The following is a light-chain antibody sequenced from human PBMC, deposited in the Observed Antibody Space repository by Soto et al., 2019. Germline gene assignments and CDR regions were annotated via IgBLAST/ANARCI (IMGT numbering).Light chain of an antibody. CDR3: QQYNNWPRT. Sequence: VRPQSPATLSVSPEARATLSGRARPHLRSTLAWYQQKPGQAPRLLIYGASTRATGIPARFSGSGSGTEFTLTINSLQSEDFAVYYCQQYNNWPRTFGQGTKVDIK. V-gene: IGKV3-15*01. CDR1: PHLRST. CDR2: GAS. J-gene: IGKJ1*01.